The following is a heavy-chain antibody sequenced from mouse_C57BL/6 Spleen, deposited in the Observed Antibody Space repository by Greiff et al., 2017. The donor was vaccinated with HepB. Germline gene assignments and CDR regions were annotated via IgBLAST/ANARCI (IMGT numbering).Heavy chain of an antibody. J-gene: IGHJ4*01. CDR1: GYAFSSSW. D-gene: IGHD1-1*01. CDR2: IYPGDGDT. CDR3: AREGDYYGSPYYYAMDY. V-gene: IGHV1-82*01. Sequence: QVQLQQSGPELVKPGASVKISCKASGYAFSSSWMNWVKQRPGKGLEWIGRIYPGDGDTNYNGKFKGKATLTADKSSSTAYMQLSSLTSEDSAVYFCAREGDYYGSPYYYAMDYWGQGTSVTVSS.